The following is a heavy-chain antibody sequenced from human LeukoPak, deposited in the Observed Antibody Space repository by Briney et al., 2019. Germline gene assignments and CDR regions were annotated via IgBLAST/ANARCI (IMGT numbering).Heavy chain of an antibody. Sequence: ASVKVSCKASGYTFTGYYMHWVRQAPGQGLEWRGRINPNSGGTNYAQKFQGRVTMTRDTSISTAYMELSRLRSDDTAVYYCARDHSYCSSTSCYHWFDPWGQGTLVTVSS. D-gene: IGHD2-2*01. CDR3: ARDHSYCSSTSCYHWFDP. J-gene: IGHJ5*02. CDR1: GYTFTGYY. V-gene: IGHV1-2*06. CDR2: INPNSGGT.